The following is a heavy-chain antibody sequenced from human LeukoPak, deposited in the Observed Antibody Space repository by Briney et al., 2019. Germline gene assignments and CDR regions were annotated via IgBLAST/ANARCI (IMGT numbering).Heavy chain of an antibody. CDR2: IYTSGST. J-gene: IGHJ4*02. D-gene: IGHD1-26*01. CDR1: GGSISSYY. CDR3: ARHVDGIVGAYFDY. V-gene: IGHV4-4*09. Sequence: SETLSLTCTVSGGSISSYYWSWLRQPPGKGLEWIGYIYTSGSTNYNPSLKSRVTISVDTSKNQFSLKLSSVTAADTAVYYCARHVDGIVGAYFDYWGQGTLVTVSS.